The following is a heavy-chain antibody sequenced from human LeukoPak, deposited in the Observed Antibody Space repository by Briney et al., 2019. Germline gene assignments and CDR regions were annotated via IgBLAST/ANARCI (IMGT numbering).Heavy chain of an antibody. CDR1: GFTFTSNA. V-gene: IGHV3-30-3*01. Sequence: GGSLRLSCAASGFTFTSNAMHWVRQAPGKLEWVASISYDGTNKYYADSVKGRFTISRDNSKNTLYLQVNSLRHDDTAIYYCARDQGAQWGQGTLVTVSS. CDR3: ARDQGAQ. CDR2: ISYDGTNK. D-gene: IGHD3-16*01. J-gene: IGHJ4*02.